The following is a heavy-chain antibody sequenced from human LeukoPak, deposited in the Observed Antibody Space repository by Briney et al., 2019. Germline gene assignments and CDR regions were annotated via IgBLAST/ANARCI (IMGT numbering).Heavy chain of an antibody. Sequence: GGPMSLSCSPSGLHYYIYILIGLPPATGKGRVWVSYISHQSNFIYYADSVRGRFTVSRDNANNSLSLQMYDLRVEDTAVYYCARAADFYDSQQEGIFDFWGQGTHVTVSS. CDR2: ISHQSNFI. J-gene: IGHJ4*02. CDR1: GLHYYIYI. CDR3: ARAADFYDSQQEGIFDF. D-gene: IGHD3-3*01. V-gene: IGHV3-48*01.